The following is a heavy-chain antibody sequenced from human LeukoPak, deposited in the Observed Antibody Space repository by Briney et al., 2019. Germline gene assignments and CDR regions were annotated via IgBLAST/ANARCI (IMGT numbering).Heavy chain of an antibody. Sequence: SETLSLTCTVSGVSISSSNSYWGWIRQPPGEGLEWIGSIYYSGNTYYNASLKSQVSISIDTSKNQFSLKLTSVTAADTAVYYCARQTGSGLFILPGGQGTLVTVSS. CDR3: ARQTGSGLFILP. V-gene: IGHV4-39*01. D-gene: IGHD3/OR15-3a*01. CDR2: IYYSGNT. CDR1: GVSISSSNSY. J-gene: IGHJ4*02.